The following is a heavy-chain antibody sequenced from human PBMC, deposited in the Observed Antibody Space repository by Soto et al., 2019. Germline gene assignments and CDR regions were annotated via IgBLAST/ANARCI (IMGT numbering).Heavy chain of an antibody. CDR2: IIPIFGTA. D-gene: IGHD2-2*01. CDR1: GGTFSSYA. CDR3: ATSEGYCSSTSCMGYYYGMDV. Sequence: GASVKVSCKASGGTFSSYAISWVRQAPGQGLEWMGGIIPIFGTANYAQKFPGRVTITADESTSTAYMELSSLRSEDTAVYSCATSEGYCSSTSCMGYYYGMDVWGQGTTVTVSS. V-gene: IGHV1-69*13. J-gene: IGHJ6*02.